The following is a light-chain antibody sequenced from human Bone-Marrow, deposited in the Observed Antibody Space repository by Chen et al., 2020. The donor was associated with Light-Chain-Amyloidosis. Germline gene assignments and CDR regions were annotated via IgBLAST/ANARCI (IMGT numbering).Light chain of an antibody. Sequence: EIVLTQSPGTLSLSPGEGDNLSCRASQTISSNYLTWYQQKFGQAPRLLIYGSSSRATGIPDRVTGSGSGTDFTLTINRLEPEDFAMYYCQQYGTSPLTFGGGTKVEIK. J-gene: IGKJ4*01. CDR2: GSS. V-gene: IGKV3-20*01. CDR3: QQYGTSPLT. CDR1: QTISSNY.